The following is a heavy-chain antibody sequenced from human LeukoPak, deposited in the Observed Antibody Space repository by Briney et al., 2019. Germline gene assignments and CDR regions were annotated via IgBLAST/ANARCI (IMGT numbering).Heavy chain of an antibody. CDR2: ISSSGNTI. CDR1: GFTFSDYH. D-gene: IGHD3-16*01. J-gene: IGHJ3*01. V-gene: IGHV3-11*01. Sequence: PGGSLRLSCAASGFTFSDYHMSWIRQAPGKGLEWVSYISSSGNTIYYADSVKGRFTISRDNAKNTLYLQMNSLRAEDTAVYYCAKVYKITFGEVSWGQGTMVTVSS. CDR3: AKVYKITFGEVS.